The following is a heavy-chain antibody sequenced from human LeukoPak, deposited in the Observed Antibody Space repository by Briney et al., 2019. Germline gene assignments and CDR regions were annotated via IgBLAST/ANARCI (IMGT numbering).Heavy chain of an antibody. V-gene: IGHV3-23*01. D-gene: IGHD2-15*01. Sequence: GGSLRLSCAASGFTFSSYAMSWVRQAPGKGLEWVSAISGSGGSTYYADSVKGRFTISRDNSKNTLYPQMNSLRAEDTAVYYCAKGRTLGYCSGGSCYLFDYWGQGTLVTVSS. CDR2: ISGSGGST. CDR1: GFTFSSYA. CDR3: AKGRTLGYCSGGSCYLFDY. J-gene: IGHJ4*02.